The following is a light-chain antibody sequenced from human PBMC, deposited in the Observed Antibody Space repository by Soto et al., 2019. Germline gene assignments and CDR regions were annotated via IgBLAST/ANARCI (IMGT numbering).Light chain of an antibody. Sequence: EIVLTQSPGTLSLSPGERATLSCRASQSVSSSYLAWYQQKPGQAPRLLIYDAFSRATDIPDRFSGSGSGTGFTLTISRLEPEYFAVYYCQHYGSSPPKYTFGQGTKLEI. J-gene: IGKJ2*01. CDR3: QHYGSSPPKYT. CDR2: DAF. CDR1: QSVSSSY. V-gene: IGKV3-20*01.